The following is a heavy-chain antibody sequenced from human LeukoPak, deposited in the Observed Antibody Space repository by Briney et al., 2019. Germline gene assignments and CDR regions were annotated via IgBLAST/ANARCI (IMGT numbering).Heavy chain of an antibody. Sequence: SETLSLICTVSGGSISSYYWSWIRQPPGKGLEWIGYIYYSGSTNYNPSLKSRVTISVDTSKNQFSLKLSSVTAADTAVYYCARHIRIAAAGTGWFDPWGQGTLVTVSS. CDR3: ARHIRIAAAGTGWFDP. V-gene: IGHV4-59*08. D-gene: IGHD6-13*01. CDR1: GGSISSYY. CDR2: IYYSGST. J-gene: IGHJ5*02.